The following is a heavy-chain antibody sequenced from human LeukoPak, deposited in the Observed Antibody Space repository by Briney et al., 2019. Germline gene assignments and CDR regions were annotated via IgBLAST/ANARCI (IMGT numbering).Heavy chain of an antibody. CDR2: ISWNSGSV. J-gene: IGHJ5*02. D-gene: IGHD4-23*01. CDR1: GFTFDDYA. Sequence: GRSLRLSCAASGFTFDDYAMPWVRQAPGKGLEWVSGISWNSGSVGYADSVKGRFTISRDNAKNSLYLQMNSLRAEDTALYYCAKAGSDAVVTLLYNWFDPWGQGTLVTVSS. V-gene: IGHV3-9*01. CDR3: AKAGSDAVVTLLYNWFDP.